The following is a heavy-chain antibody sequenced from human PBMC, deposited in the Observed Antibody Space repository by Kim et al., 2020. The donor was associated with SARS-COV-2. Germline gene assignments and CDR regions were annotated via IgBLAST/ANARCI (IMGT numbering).Heavy chain of an antibody. J-gene: IGHJ5*02. CDR3: ARDRRVEAKYDFWSGDNWFDP. CDR2: ISSSSSTI. CDR1: GFTFSSYS. V-gene: IGHV3-48*02. Sequence: GGSLRLSCAASGFTFSSYSMNWVRQAPGKGLEWVSYISSSSSTIYYADSVKGRFTISRDNAKNSLYLQMNSLRDEDTAVYYCARDRRVEAKYDFWSGDNWFDPWGQGTLVTVSS. D-gene: IGHD3-3*01.